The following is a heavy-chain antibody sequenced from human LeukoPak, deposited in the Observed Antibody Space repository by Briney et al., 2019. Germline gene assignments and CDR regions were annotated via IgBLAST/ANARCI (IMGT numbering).Heavy chain of an antibody. CDR1: GFTFRIYW. CDR3: ATVVSGFIDY. J-gene: IGHJ4*02. CDR2: IKKDGTEN. Sequence: GGSLRLSCVASGFTFRIYWMTWVRQAPGKGLEWVANIKKDGTENYYADSVKGRFTISRDNAKSSVYLQMNSLRADDTAIYYCATVVSGFIDYWGQGTLVTVSS. D-gene: IGHD2-21*02. V-gene: IGHV3-7*05.